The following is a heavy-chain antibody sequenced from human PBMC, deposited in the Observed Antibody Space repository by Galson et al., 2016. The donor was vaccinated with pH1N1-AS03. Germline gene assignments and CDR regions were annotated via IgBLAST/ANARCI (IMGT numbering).Heavy chain of an antibody. V-gene: IGHV5-51*01. D-gene: IGHD6-6*01. J-gene: IGHJ6*02. CDR2: IYPGDSDT. CDR3: ASSRIAAHTYYYHGIGV. Sequence: QSGAEVKKPGESLKISCKGSGPIFANYWIGWVRQTPGKGLEWMGLIYPGDSDTRYSPSFQGQVTISADKSLSTAYLQWSSLKASDTAMDYCASSRIAAHTYYYHGIGVWGQGTTVTVSS. CDR1: GPIFANYW.